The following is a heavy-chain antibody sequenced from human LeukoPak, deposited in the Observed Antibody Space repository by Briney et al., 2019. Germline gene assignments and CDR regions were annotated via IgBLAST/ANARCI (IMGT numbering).Heavy chain of an antibody. CDR2: IYYSGST. CDR1: GGSISSGGYY. D-gene: IGHD3-9*01. J-gene: IGHJ4*02. Sequence: SETLSLTCTVSGGSISSGGYYWSWIRQHPGKGLEWIGYIYYSGSTYYNPSLKSRVTISVDTSKNQFSLKLSSVTAADTAVYYCARGGRYFDWLLPYYFDYWGQGTLVTVSS. CDR3: ARGGRYFDWLLPYYFDY. V-gene: IGHV4-61*08.